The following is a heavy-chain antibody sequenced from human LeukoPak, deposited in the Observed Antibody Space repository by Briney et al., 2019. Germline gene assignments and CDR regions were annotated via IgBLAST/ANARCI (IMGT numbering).Heavy chain of an antibody. CDR1: GGSISSTGYY. Sequence: SETLSLTCTVSGGSISSTGYYWDWIRQPPGKGLERIGNIYYSGINYYNPSLRSRVTISVDTSKNQFSLKVSSVTAADAAVYYCARDDILTGSFDFWGQGTLVTVSS. CDR3: ARDDILTGSFDF. D-gene: IGHD3-9*01. V-gene: IGHV4-39*02. J-gene: IGHJ4*02. CDR2: IYYSGIN.